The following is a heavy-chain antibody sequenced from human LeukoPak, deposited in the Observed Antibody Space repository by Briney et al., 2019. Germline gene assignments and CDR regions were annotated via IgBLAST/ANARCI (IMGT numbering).Heavy chain of an antibody. V-gene: IGHV3-21*01. Sequence: GGSLRLSCAASGFTFSSYSMNWVRQAPGKGLEWVSSISSSSSYIYYADSVKGRFTISRDNAKNSLYLQMKSLRAEDTAVYTCAKGTDGSCGSCYSHYYYYMDVWGKGTTVTVSS. D-gene: IGHD2-15*01. CDR1: GFTFSSYS. J-gene: IGHJ6*03. CDR2: ISSSSSYI. CDR3: AKGTDGSCGSCYSHYYYYMDV.